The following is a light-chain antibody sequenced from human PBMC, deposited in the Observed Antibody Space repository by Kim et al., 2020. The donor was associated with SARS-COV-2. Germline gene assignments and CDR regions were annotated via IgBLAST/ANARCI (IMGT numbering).Light chain of an antibody. CDR3: QHQKT. J-gene: IGKJ1*01. CDR1: QSISSW. V-gene: IGKV1-5*03. CDR2: KAS. Sequence: DIQMTQSPSTLSESVGDRVTITCRASQSISSWLAWYQQKPGKAPKLLIYKASSLESGVPSRFSGSGSGTEFTLTISSLQPDDFATYYCQHQKTFGQGTKVDIK.